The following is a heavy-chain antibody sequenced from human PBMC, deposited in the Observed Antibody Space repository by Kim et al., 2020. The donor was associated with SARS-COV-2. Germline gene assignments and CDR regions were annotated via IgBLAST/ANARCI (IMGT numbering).Heavy chain of an antibody. CDR2: ISYDGSNK. J-gene: IGHJ6*02. Sequence: GVSLRLSCAASGFTFSSYGMHWVRQAPGKGLEWVAVISYDGSNKYYADSVKGRFTISRDNSKNTLYLQMNSLRAEDTAVYYCANQGGWYYYYYGMDVWGQGTTVTVSS. CDR1: GFTFSSYG. D-gene: IGHD6-19*01. V-gene: IGHV3-30*18. CDR3: ANQGGWYYYYYGMDV.